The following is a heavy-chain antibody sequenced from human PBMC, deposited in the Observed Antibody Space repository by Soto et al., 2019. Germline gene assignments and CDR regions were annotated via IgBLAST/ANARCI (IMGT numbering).Heavy chain of an antibody. CDR2: IYYSGST. CDR1: GGSISSYY. CDR3: ARASYDYVWGSYRSGPFDY. Sequence: SETLSLTCTVSGGSISSYYWSWIRQPPGKGLEWIGYIYYSGSTNYNPSLKSRVTISVDTSKNQFSLKLSSVTAADTAVYYCARASYDYVWGSYRSGPFDYWGQGTLVTVSS. D-gene: IGHD3-16*02. J-gene: IGHJ4*02. V-gene: IGHV4-59*12.